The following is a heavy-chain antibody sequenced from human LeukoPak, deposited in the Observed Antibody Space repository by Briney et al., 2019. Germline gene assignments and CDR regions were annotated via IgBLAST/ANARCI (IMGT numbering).Heavy chain of an antibody. Sequence: ASVKVSCKASGYTFGSHDINWVRQAAGQGLEWVGWMNPNSGNTGYAQKFQDRVTITGNPSINTVYMELRSLRFEDTAVYYCARGRLSTTTVTSFYSYYLEDWGRGTTVTVSS. J-gene: IGHJ6*03. CDR2: MNPNSGNT. V-gene: IGHV1-8*02. D-gene: IGHD4-17*01. CDR1: GYTFGSHD. CDR3: ARGRLSTTTVTSFYSYYLED.